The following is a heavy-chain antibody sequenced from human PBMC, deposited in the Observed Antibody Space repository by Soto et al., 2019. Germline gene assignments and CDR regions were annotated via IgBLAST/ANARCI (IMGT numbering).Heavy chain of an antibody. J-gene: IGHJ3*01. CDR3: ARDSRVGANSDACDV. V-gene: IGHV1-18*01. Sequence: GASVKVCCNASGGTFGSFGISWVRQAPGQGLEWMGRVNAHNHITKYAQKFQGRVTITRDTSTSTDYMEVRSLRSDDTAVYYCARDSRVGANSDACDVWGQGTMVTVSS. CDR2: VNAHNHIT. D-gene: IGHD1-26*01. CDR1: GGTFGSFG.